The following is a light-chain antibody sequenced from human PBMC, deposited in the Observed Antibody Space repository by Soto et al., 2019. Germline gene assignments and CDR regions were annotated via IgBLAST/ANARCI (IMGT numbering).Light chain of an antibody. CDR3: QQSYSTSWT. CDR2: AAS. V-gene: IGKV1-39*01. Sequence: DIQMTKSPSSLSASVGDRVTITCRASQSIRSYFKWYQPKTGKAPKLLIYAASSLQSGVPSRFRGSGSGTDFTLAISSLQPEDFATVYCQQSYSTSWTFGQGTNVEIK. J-gene: IGKJ1*01. CDR1: QSIRSY.